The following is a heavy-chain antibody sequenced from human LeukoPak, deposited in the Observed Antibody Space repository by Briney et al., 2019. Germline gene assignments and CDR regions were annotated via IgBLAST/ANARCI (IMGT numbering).Heavy chain of an antibody. CDR2: INHSGST. CDR3: ARGFISGWGFSYWFDP. V-gene: IGHV4-34*01. CDR1: GGSFSGYY. J-gene: IGHJ5*02. Sequence: KPSETLSLTCAVYGGSFSGYYWSWIRQPPGKGLECSGEINHSGSTNYNPSLKSRVTISVETSKNQFSLKLSSVTDADTAVYYCARGFISGWGFSYWFDPWGQGTLVTVSS. D-gene: IGHD6-19*01.